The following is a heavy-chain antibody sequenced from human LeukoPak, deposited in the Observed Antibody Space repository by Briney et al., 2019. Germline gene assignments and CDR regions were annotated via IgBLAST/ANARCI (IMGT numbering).Heavy chain of an antibody. Sequence: PGGSLRLSCAASGFTFSSYSMNWVRQAPGKGLEWVSYISSSSSTIYYADSVKGRSTISRDNSKNTLYLQMNSLRAEDTAVYYCAKSGPKLQTPCDYWGQGTLVTVSS. CDR3: AKSGPKLQTPCDY. J-gene: IGHJ4*02. CDR1: GFTFSSYS. V-gene: IGHV3-48*01. D-gene: IGHD4-11*01. CDR2: ISSSSSTI.